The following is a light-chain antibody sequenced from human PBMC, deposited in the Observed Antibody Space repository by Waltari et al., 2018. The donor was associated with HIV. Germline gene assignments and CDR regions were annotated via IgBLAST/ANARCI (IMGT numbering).Light chain of an antibody. V-gene: IGLV2-8*01. J-gene: IGLJ3*02. CDR2: EFT. CDR1: SSDVGGYNY. Sequence: QSALTQPPSASGSPGQSVTISCTGTSSDVGGYNYVSWYQQHPGKAPKLIIFEFTKRPSGVPNRFSGSKSGNTASLTVSGLQADDEADYYCCSYTGYNDFLFGAGTKLTVL. CDR3: CSYTGYNDFL.